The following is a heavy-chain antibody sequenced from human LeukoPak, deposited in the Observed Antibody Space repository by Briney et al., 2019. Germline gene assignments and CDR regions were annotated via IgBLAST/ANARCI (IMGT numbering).Heavy chain of an antibody. CDR1: GGSISSGGYY. V-gene: IGHV4-31*03. CDR2: IYYSGST. D-gene: IGHD4-17*01. Sequence: PSQTLSLTCTVSGGSISSGGYYWRWIRQHPGKGLEWIGYIYYSGSTYYNPSLKSRVTISVDTSKNQFSLKLSSVTAADTAVYYCARDLAYGDYAFDIWGQGTMVTVSS. J-gene: IGHJ3*02. CDR3: ARDLAYGDYAFDI.